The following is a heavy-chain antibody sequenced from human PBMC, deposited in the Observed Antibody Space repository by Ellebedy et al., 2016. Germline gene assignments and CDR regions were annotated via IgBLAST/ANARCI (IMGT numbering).Heavy chain of an antibody. D-gene: IGHD5-18*01. J-gene: IGHJ4*02. CDR3: ARDLRAYSYGYSFDY. CDR2: IYHSGST. V-gene: IGHV4-38-2*02. Sequence: GSLRLSCTVSGYSISSGYYWGWIRQPPGKGLEWIGSIYHSGSTYYNPSLKSRVTISVDTSKNQFSLKLSSVTAADTAVYYCARDLRAYSYGYSFDYWGQGTLVTVSS. CDR1: GYSISSGYY.